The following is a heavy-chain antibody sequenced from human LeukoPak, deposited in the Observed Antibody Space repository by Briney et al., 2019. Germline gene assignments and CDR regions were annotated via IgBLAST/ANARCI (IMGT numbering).Heavy chain of an antibody. J-gene: IGHJ6*03. CDR3: ATYSSSSRNYYYYYYMDV. V-gene: IGHV3-53*01. D-gene: IGHD6-6*01. CDR1: GFTVSSNY. CDR2: IYSGGST. Sequence: PGGSLRLSCAASGFTVSSNYMSWVRQAPGKGLEWVSVIYSGGSTYYADSVKGRFTISRDNSKNTLYLKMNSLRAEDTAVYYCATYSSSSRNYYYYYYMDVWGKGTTVTVPS.